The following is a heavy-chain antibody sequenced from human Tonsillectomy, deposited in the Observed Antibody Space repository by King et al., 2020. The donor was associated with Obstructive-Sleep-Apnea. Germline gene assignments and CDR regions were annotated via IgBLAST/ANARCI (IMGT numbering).Heavy chain of an antibody. CDR2: IWDDGSNK. Sequence: QLVQSGGGVVQPGRSLRLSCAASGFTFSSSGMHWVRQAPGKGLEWVAVIWDDGSNKYYADSGKGRFTISRDNSKNTQYLQMNSLRAEDTAVYYCARDTQYYYDSSGPDYWGQGTLVTVSS. CDR3: ARDTQYYYDSSGPDY. J-gene: IGHJ4*02. V-gene: IGHV3-33*01. CDR1: GFTFSSSG. D-gene: IGHD3-22*01.